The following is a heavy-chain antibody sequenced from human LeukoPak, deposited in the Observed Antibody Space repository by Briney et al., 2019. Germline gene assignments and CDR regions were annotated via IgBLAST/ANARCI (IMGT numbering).Heavy chain of an antibody. J-gene: IGHJ4*02. Sequence: GGSLRLSCAASRFTFRNYAMHWVRQAPGKGLEWVAVISSDGTNKDYADSVKGRFSISRDNSKNTLYLQMNRLRADDTAVYYCASLSGAVAGRDPFDYWGQGTLVTVSS. V-gene: IGHV3-30*04. CDR1: RFTFRNYA. CDR3: ASLSGAVAGRDPFDY. D-gene: IGHD6-19*01. CDR2: ISSDGTNK.